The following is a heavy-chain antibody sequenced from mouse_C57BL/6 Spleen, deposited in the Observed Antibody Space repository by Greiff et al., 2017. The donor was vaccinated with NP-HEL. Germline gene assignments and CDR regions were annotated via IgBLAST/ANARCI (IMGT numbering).Heavy chain of an antibody. J-gene: IGHJ3*01. CDR2: IYPRSGNT. Sequence: QLQQSGAELARPGASVKLSCKASGYTFTSYGISWVKQRTGQGLEWIGEIYPRSGNTYYNEKFKGKATLTADKSSSTAYMELRSLTSEDSAVYFCARSGADQAWFAYWGQGTLVTVSA. V-gene: IGHV1-81*01. CDR3: ARSGADQAWFAY. D-gene: IGHD1-1*02. CDR1: GYTFTSYG.